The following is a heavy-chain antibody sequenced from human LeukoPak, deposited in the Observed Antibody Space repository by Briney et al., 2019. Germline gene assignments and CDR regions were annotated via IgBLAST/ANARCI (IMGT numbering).Heavy chain of an antibody. D-gene: IGHD1-26*01. V-gene: IGHV4-39*01. CDR3: AEIVGATMGY. J-gene: IGHJ4*02. CDR1: GGSISSYY. CDR2: IYYSGST. Sequence: SETLSLTCTVSGGSISSYYWGWIRQPPGKGLEWIGSIYYSGSTYYNPSLKSRVTISVDTSKNQFSLKLSSVTAADTAVYYCAEIVGATMGYWGQGTLVTVSS.